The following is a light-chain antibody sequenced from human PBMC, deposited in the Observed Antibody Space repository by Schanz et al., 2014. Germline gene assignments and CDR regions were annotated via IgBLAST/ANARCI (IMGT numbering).Light chain of an antibody. CDR2: NVN. Sequence: QSALIQPPSVSGSPGQSVTMSCTGTSSDVGSYDYVSWYQQDPVTVPKPMIYNVNTQPSGVPDRFSGSKSGNTASLTVSGLQADDEADYYCNSYAGSDKHVVFGGGTKLTVL. CDR3: NSYAGSDKHVV. J-gene: IGLJ2*01. V-gene: IGLV2-8*01. CDR1: SSDVGSYDY.